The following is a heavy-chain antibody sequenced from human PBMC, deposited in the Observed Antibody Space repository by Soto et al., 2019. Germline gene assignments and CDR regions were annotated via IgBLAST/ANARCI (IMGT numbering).Heavy chain of an antibody. CDR1: GFTFDDYA. V-gene: IGHV3-9*01. D-gene: IGHD5-12*01. CDR3: AKDMSDGYNQPIDY. Sequence: TGGSLRLSCAASGFTFDDYAMHWVRQAPGKGLEWVSGISWNSGSIGYADSVKGRFTISRDNAKNSLYLQMNSLRAEDTALYYCAKDMSDGYNQPIDYWGQGTLVTVSS. J-gene: IGHJ4*02. CDR2: ISWNSGSI.